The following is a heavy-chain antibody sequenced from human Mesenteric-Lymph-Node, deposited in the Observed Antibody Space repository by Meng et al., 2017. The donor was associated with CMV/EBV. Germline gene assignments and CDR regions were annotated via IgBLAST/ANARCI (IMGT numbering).Heavy chain of an antibody. CDR1: GFTFDDYG. V-gene: IGHV3-7*01. CDR3: ARDIAAAAPRPLYGMDV. J-gene: IGHJ6*02. Sequence: GGSLRLSCAASGFTFDDYGMSWVRQAPGKGLEWVANIKQDGSEKYYVDSVKGRFTISRDNAKNSLYLQMNSLRAEDTAVYYCARDIAAAAPRPLYGMDVWGQGTTVTVSS. D-gene: IGHD6-13*01. CDR2: IKQDGSEK.